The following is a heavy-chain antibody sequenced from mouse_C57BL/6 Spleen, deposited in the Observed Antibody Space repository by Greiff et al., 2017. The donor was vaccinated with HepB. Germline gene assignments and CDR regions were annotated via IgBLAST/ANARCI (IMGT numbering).Heavy chain of an antibody. CDR1: GFTFSSYG. J-gene: IGHJ4*01. CDR2: ISSGGSYT. V-gene: IGHV5-6*01. Sequence: EVQGVESGGDLVKPGGSLKLSCAASGFTFSSYGMSWVRQTPDKRLEWVATISSGGSYTYYPDSVKGRFTISRDNAKNTLYLQMSSLKSEDTAMYYCARAYSNYEGGAMDYWGQGTSVTVSS. D-gene: IGHD2-5*01. CDR3: ARAYSNYEGGAMDY.